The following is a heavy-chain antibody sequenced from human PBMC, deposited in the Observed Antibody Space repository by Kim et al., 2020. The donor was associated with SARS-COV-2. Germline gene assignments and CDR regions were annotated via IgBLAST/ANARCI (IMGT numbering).Heavy chain of an antibody. D-gene: IGHD3-10*01. Sequence: GGSLRLSCAASGFTVSSNYMSWVRQAPGKGLEWVSVIYSGGSTYYADSVKGRFTISRDNSKNTLYLQMNSLRAEDTAVYYCARVLRFGELSYYYYGMDVWGQGTTVTVSS. J-gene: IGHJ6*02. CDR3: ARVLRFGELSYYYYGMDV. CDR2: IYSGGST. V-gene: IGHV3-53*01. CDR1: GFTVSSNY.